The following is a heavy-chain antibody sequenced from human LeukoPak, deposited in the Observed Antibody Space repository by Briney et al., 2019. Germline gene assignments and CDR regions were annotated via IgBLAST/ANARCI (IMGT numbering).Heavy chain of an antibody. Sequence: SETLSLTCAVYGGSFSGYYWSWIRQPPGKGLEWIGEINHSGSTSYNPSLKSRVTISVDTSKNQFSLKLSSVTAADTAVYYCARGALDIVVVPAATDLYYFDYWGQGTLVTVSS. J-gene: IGHJ4*02. CDR3: ARGALDIVVVPAATDLYYFDY. D-gene: IGHD2-2*03. CDR1: GGSFSGYY. CDR2: INHSGST. V-gene: IGHV4-34*01.